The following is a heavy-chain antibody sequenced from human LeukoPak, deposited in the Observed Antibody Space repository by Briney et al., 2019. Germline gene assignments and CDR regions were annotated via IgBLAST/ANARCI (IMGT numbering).Heavy chain of an antibody. CDR1: GFSFDDYV. J-gene: IGHJ3*01. V-gene: IGHV3-9*01. Sequence: TGGSLRLSCAASGFSFDDYVMHWVRQAPGKGLEWVSSISWNSGNIGYVDSVKGRFTISRDNAKNSLYLQMNSLRAEDTAVYYCTCDLDRSDGLWGQGTMVTVSS. CDR3: TCDLDRSDGL. CDR2: ISWNSGNI. D-gene: IGHD2-8*01.